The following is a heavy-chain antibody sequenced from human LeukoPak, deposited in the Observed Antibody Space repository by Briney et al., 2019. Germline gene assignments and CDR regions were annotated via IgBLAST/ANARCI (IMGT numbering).Heavy chain of an antibody. J-gene: IGHJ4*02. V-gene: IGHV1-69*05. Sequence: SVNVSRKASGGTFSSYAISWVRQAPGQGLEWMGGIIPIFGTANYAQKFQGRVTITTDESTSTAYMELSSLRSEDTAVYYCARGNMYYYDSSGSYRFDYWGQGTLVTVSS. D-gene: IGHD3-22*01. CDR3: ARGNMYYYDSSGSYRFDY. CDR2: IIPIFGTA. CDR1: GGTFSSYA.